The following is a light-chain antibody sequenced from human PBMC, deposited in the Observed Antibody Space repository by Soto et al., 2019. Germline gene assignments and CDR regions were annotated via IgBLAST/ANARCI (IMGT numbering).Light chain of an antibody. CDR1: QSVSRY. V-gene: IGKV3-11*01. J-gene: IGKJ4*01. CDR3: QQRSNSPLT. Sequence: EIVLTQSPATLSLSPGERATLSCWASQSVSRYLAWYQQKPGQAPRLLIYYASNRATGSPARFRGSWSGTDFTLTISSLEPEDFAVYYCQQRSNSPLTFGGGTKV. CDR2: YAS.